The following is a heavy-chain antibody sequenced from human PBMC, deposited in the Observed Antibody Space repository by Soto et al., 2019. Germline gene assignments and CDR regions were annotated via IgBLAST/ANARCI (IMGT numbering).Heavy chain of an antibody. J-gene: IGHJ4*02. V-gene: IGHV6-1*01. Sequence: SQTLSLTCVISGDSVSSNSVTWNWIRQSPSRGLEWLGRTYYRSKWSNDFAESVKSRITINPDTSKNHFSLQLSSVTPEDTAVYYCARGERSNFDYWGQGKLVTVSS. CDR3: ARGERSNFDY. CDR2: TYYRSKWSN. D-gene: IGHD2-15*01. CDR1: GDSVSSNSVT.